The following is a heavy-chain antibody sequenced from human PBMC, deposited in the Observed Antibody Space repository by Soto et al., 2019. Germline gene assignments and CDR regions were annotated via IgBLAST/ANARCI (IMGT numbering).Heavy chain of an antibody. CDR3: ARASRYYWNYMMY. D-gene: IGHD1-7*01. V-gene: IGHV1-18*01. CDR1: GYTFSNDA. J-gene: IGHJ4*02. CDR2: VSAYNGNT. Sequence: QVQLVQSGAEVKKPGASVKVSCKASGYTFSNDAITWVRQAPGQGLEWMGWVSAYNGNTNYAQKFKSRVTMTTDTSTSTDYMEIRSLRYDDTAVYFCARASRYYWNYMMYWGQGTLVTVSS.